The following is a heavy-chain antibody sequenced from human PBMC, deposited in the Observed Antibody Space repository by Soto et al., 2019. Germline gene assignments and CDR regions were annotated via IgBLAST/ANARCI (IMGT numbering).Heavy chain of an antibody. CDR2: IIPIFGTA. CDR1: GGTFSRHA. CDR3: ARGWGYDSNDYYYAY. Sequence: QVQLVQSGAEVRKPGSSVKVSCKASGGTFSRHAISWVRQAPGQGLEWMGGIIPIFGTANHAQKFQGRVTIIVDESTSTVSMELSSLRSEDTAMYYCARGWGYDSNDYYYAYWGQGTLVIVSS. D-gene: IGHD3-22*01. V-gene: IGHV1-69*01. J-gene: IGHJ4*02.